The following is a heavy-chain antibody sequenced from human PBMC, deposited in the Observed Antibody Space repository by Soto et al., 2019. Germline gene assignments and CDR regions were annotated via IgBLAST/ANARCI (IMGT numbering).Heavy chain of an antibody. V-gene: IGHV3-48*02. CDR2: ISTSSTVI. CDR3: VITDSGRERGY. J-gene: IGHJ4*02. Sequence: EVQLVESGGGFVQRGGSLRLSCAVSGLTFSTNTINWVRQAPGKGLEWVSYISTSSTVIYYADSVKGRFTISRDDAKSSLYLQMNSLRDEDTAVYYCVITDSGRERGYWGQGTLVTVSS. D-gene: IGHD3-10*01. CDR1: GLTFSTNT.